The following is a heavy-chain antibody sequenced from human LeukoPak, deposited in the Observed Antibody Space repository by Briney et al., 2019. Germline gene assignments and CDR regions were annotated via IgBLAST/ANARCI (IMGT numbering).Heavy chain of an antibody. CDR2: INHSGST. J-gene: IGHJ4*02. Sequence: SETLSLTCAVYGGSFSGYYWSWIRQPPGKGLEWIGEINHSGSTNYNPSLKSRVTISVDTSKNQFSLKLSSVTAADTAVYYCARGRYSYRAWGQRTLVTVSS. CDR3: ARGRYSYRA. CDR1: GGSFSGYY. V-gene: IGHV4-34*01. D-gene: IGHD5-18*01.